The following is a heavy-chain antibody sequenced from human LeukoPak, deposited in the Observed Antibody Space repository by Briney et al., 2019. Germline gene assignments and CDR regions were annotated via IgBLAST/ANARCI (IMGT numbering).Heavy chain of an antibody. Sequence: PSDTLSLTCTVSGGSISSYYWSWIRHPPGKGLEWIGYIYYSGSTNYNPSLKSRVTISVDTSKNQFSLKLSSVTAADTAVYYCARNLGGYYFDYWGQGTLVTVSS. CDR1: GGSISSYY. CDR2: IYYSGST. D-gene: IGHD3-16*01. J-gene: IGHJ4*02. CDR3: ARNLGGYYFDY. V-gene: IGHV4-59*07.